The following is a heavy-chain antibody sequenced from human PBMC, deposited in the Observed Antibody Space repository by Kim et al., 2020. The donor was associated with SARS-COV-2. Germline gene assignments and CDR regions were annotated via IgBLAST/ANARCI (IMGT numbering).Heavy chain of an antibody. Sequence: GGSLRLSCAASGFTFDDYAMHWVRQAPGKGLEWVSGISWNSGSIGYADSVKGRFTISRDNPKNSLYLQMNSLRAEDTALYYCAKIRWDFTDYDMDVCGQG. J-gene: IGHJ6*02. CDR3: AKIRWDFTDYDMDV. D-gene: IGHD2-8*02. CDR2: ISWNSGSI. V-gene: IGHV3-9*01. CDR1: GFTFDDYA.